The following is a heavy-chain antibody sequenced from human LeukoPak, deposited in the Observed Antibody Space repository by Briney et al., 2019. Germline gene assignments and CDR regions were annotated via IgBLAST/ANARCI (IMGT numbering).Heavy chain of an antibody. CDR2: IIPIFGTA. CDR1: GGTFSSYA. V-gene: IGHV1-69*06. D-gene: IGHD1-1*01. Sequence: GASVKVSCKASGGTFSSYAISWVRQAPGQGLEWMGGIIPIFGTANYAQKFQGRVTITADKSTSTAYMELSSLRSEDTAVYYCARDHLSDRWNLRGYMDVWGKGTTVTVSS. J-gene: IGHJ6*03. CDR3: ARDHLSDRWNLRGYMDV.